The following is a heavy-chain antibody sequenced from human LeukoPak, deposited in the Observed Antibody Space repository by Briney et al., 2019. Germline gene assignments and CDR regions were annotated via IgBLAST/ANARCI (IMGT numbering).Heavy chain of an antibody. CDR3: AKVVAYYYYMDV. Sequence: GGSLRLSCAASGFTFSSYGMHWVRQAPGKGLEWVAFIRYDGSNKYYADSVKGRFTISRDNSKNTLYLQMNSLRAEDTAVYYCAKVVAYYYYMDVWGKGTTVTVSS. D-gene: IGHD2-15*01. CDR1: GFTFSSYG. CDR2: IRYDGSNK. J-gene: IGHJ6*03. V-gene: IGHV3-30*02.